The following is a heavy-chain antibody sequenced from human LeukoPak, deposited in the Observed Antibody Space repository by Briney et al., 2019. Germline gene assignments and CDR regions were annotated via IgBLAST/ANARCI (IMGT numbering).Heavy chain of an antibody. J-gene: IGHJ5*02. Sequence: SETLSLTCTVSGGSISSYYWSWIRQPPGKGLEWTGYIYYSGSTNYNPSLKSRVTISVDTSKNQFSLKLSSVTAADTAVYYCVRRMGVPNNWFDPWGQGTLVTVSS. V-gene: IGHV4-59*01. CDR2: IYYSGST. CDR3: VRRMGVPNNWFDP. D-gene: IGHD2-2*01. CDR1: GGSISSYY.